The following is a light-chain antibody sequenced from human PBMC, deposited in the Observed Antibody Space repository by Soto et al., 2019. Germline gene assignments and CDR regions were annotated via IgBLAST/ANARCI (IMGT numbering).Light chain of an antibody. CDR3: KQTYEXVHS. CDR1: QDIERY. Sequence: DIQMTQSPSSRSASMGDRVTINCRAGQDIERYLNWYQHKEGKEPQLLMFAASNLESGVPSIFSGSGYGTDFTPTITSLQPEDFATYYCKQTYEXVHSFSQGTKV. J-gene: IGKJ2*01. V-gene: IGKV1-39*01. CDR2: AAS.